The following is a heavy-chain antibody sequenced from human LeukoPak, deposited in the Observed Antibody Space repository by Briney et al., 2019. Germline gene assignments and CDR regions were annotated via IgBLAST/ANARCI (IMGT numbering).Heavy chain of an antibody. CDR3: AKGVTTVTTTVDY. Sequence: GASVKVSCKASGYTFTSYYTHWVRQAPGQGLEWMGWINPNSGGTNYAQKFQGRVTMTRDTSISTAYMELRRLRSDDTAIYYCAKGVTTVTTTVDYRGQGTLVTVSS. CDR1: GYTFTSYY. D-gene: IGHD4-17*01. V-gene: IGHV1-2*02. CDR2: INPNSGGT. J-gene: IGHJ4*02.